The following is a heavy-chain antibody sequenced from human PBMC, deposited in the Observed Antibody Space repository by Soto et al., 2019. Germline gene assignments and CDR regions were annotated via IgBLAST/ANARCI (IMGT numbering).Heavy chain of an antibody. Sequence: SETLSLTCSVSGGSINRSIYYWGWIRQPPGNGLEWVGNMYYSGRTFYNPSLKSRVTISVDTSKNQFSLKLRSVTAADMGVYYCARGVVPDVWGQGPTV. CDR2: MYYSGRT. J-gene: IGHJ6*02. D-gene: IGHD6-6*01. CDR3: ARGVVPDV. V-gene: IGHV4-39*01. CDR1: GGSINRSIYY.